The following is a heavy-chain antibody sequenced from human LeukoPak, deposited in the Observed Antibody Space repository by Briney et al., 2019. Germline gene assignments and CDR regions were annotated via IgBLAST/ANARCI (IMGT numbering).Heavy chain of an antibody. D-gene: IGHD6-13*01. CDR2: INHSGST. Sequence: SETLSLTCAVYGGSFSGYYWSWIRQPPGKGLEWIGEINHSGSTNYNPSLKSRVTISVDTSKNQFSLKLSSVTAADTAVYYCARGSRGSSWYRYWGPGTLVTVSS. V-gene: IGHV4-34*01. CDR3: ARGSRGSSWYRY. J-gene: IGHJ4*02. CDR1: GGSFSGYY.